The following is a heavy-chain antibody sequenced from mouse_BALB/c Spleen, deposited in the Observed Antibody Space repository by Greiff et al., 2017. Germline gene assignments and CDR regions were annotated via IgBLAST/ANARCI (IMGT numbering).Heavy chain of an antibody. CDR3: ATVVADYAMDY. CDR2: ISSGSSTI. J-gene: IGHJ4*01. V-gene: IGHV5-17*02. CDR1: GFTFSSFG. D-gene: IGHD1-1*01. Sequence: EVKLMESGGGLVQPGGSRKLSCAASGFTFSSFGMHWVRQAPEKGLEWVAYISSGSSTIYYADTVKGRFTISRDNPKNTLFLQMTSLRSEDTAMYYCATVVADYAMDYWGQGTSVTVSS.